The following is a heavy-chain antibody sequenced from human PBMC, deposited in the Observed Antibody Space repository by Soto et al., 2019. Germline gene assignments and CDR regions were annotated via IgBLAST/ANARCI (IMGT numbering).Heavy chain of an antibody. V-gene: IGHV3-23*01. D-gene: IGHD6-6*01. CDR3: AKDRTVAARNFDY. CDR1: GFAFSNYA. Sequence: PGGSLRLSCAASGFAFSNYAMHWVRQAPGKGLECVSSISTSIDATYYADSVKGRFTISRDDSKNTLYLQMNSLRAEDSAVYYCAKDRTVAARNFDYWGQGTQVTVYS. CDR2: ISTSIDAT. J-gene: IGHJ4*02.